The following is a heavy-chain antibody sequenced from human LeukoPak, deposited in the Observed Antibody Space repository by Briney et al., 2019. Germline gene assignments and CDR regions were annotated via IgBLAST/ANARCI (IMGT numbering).Heavy chain of an antibody. J-gene: IGHJ1*01. CDR3: ARDREQQLVAEYFQH. CDR2: ISSSSSTI. CDR1: GFTFSSYS. Sequence: GGSLRLSCAASGFTFSSYSMNWVRQAPGKGLEWVSYISSSSSTIYYADSVKGRFTISRDNAENSLYLQMNSLRAEDTAVYYCARDREQQLVAEYFQHWGQGTLVTVSS. V-gene: IGHV3-48*01. D-gene: IGHD6-13*01.